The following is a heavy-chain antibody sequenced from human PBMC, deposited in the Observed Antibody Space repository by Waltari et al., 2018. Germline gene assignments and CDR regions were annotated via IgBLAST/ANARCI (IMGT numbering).Heavy chain of an antibody. CDR2: IYYSGST. J-gene: IGHJ5*02. Sequence: QVQLQESGPGLVKPSQTLSLTCTVSGGPISSGGYFWSWIRQHPGEGLEWVGYIYYSGSTYYNPSLKSRLTISVDTSKNQFSLTLSSVTAADTAIYYCARVPEYCSSTTSCYGGGWFDPWGQGTLVTVSS. V-gene: IGHV4-31*03. D-gene: IGHD2-2*01. CDR3: ARVPEYCSSTTSCYGGGWFDP. CDR1: GGPISSGGYF.